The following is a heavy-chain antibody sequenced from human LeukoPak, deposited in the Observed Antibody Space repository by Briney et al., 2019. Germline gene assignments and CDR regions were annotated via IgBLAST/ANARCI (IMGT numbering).Heavy chain of an antibody. J-gene: IGHJ4*02. Sequence: PSQTLSLTCAVASYSISSGSYWGCIRQSPGKGLEWDGSIFHSGNSYYNPSLKSRLTMSVDTSKNQFSLKLTSVTAADTALYYCARVTYVDDMLYQYFDYWGQGILVTVSS. D-gene: IGHD4-17*01. CDR2: IFHSGNS. V-gene: IGHV4-38-2*01. CDR3: ARVTYVDDMLYQYFDY. CDR1: SYSISSGSY.